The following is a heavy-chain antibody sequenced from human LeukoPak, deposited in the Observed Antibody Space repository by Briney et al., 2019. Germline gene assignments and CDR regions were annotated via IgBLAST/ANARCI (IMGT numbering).Heavy chain of an antibody. CDR1: GGSISSSSYY. Sequence: SETLSLTCTVSGGSISSSSYYWGWIRQPPGKGLEWIGSIYYSGSTYYNPSLKSRVTISVDTSKNQFSLKLSSVTAADTAVYYCARSRYSSRSFDPWGQGTLVTVSS. J-gene: IGHJ5*02. V-gene: IGHV4-39*01. CDR3: ARSRYSSRSFDP. D-gene: IGHD6-13*01. CDR2: IYYSGST.